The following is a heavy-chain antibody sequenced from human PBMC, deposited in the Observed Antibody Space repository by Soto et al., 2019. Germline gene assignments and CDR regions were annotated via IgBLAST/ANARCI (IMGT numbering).Heavy chain of an antibody. CDR1: GFTFSAYA. Sequence: GGFLRLSCAASGFTFSAYAGHWVRQAPGKGLEWVALISYDGSNKYYADSVKGRFTISRDSSKNTLFLQMNSLRAEDTAVYYCARDMFMEGSGSYYSTPYYYGMDVWGQGTTVTVSS. D-gene: IGHD3-10*01. CDR2: ISYDGSNK. CDR3: ARDMFMEGSGSYYSTPYYYGMDV. J-gene: IGHJ6*02. V-gene: IGHV3-30-3*01.